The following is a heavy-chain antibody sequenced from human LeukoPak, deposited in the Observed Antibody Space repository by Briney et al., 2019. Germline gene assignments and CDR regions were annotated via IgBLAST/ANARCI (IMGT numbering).Heavy chain of an antibody. V-gene: IGHV1-18*01. J-gene: IGHJ4*02. CDR2: ISAYNGNT. CDR1: GYSFTNYG. Sequence: GASVKVSCKASGYSFTNYGLNWVRQAPGQGLEWMGWISAYNGNTNYAQKLQGRVTMTTDTSTSTAYMELRSLRSDDTAVYYCARGGSSGWRTPNDDYWGQGTLVTVSS. D-gene: IGHD6-19*01. CDR3: ARGGSSGWRTPNDDY.